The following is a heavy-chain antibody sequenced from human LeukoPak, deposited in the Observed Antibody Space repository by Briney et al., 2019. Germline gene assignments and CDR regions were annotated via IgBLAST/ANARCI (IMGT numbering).Heavy chain of an antibody. Sequence: GASVKVSCKASGGTFSSYAISWVRQAPGQGLEWMGRIIPIFGIANYAQKFQGRVTITADKSTSTAYMELSSLRSEDTAVYYCGAAGTDYYYGMDVWGQGTTVTVSS. V-gene: IGHV1-69*04. CDR2: IIPIFGIA. CDR3: GAAGTDYYYGMDV. CDR1: GGTFSSYA. D-gene: IGHD6-13*01. J-gene: IGHJ6*02.